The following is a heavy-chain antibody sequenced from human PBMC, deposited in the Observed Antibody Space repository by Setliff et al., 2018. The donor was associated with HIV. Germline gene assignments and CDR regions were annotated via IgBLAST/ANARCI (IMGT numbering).Heavy chain of an antibody. CDR2: INHSGST. J-gene: IGHJ4*02. D-gene: IGHD6-19*01. V-gene: IGHV4-34*01. CDR1: GGSFSGFY. Sequence: PSETLSLTCAVYGGSFSGFYWNWIRQPPGKGLEWIGEINHSGSTNYNPSLKSRVTISVDTSKNQSSLRLSSVIAADTAVYYCARGPPGSSIGWYVGYWGQGTLVTVSS. CDR3: ARGPPGSSIGWYVGY.